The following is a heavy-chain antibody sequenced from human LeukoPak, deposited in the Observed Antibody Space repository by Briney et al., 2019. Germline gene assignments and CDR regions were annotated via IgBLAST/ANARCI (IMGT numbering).Heavy chain of an antibody. CDR1: GGSISSSSYY. J-gene: IGHJ4*02. D-gene: IGHD3-9*01. Sequence: SETLSLTCTVSGGSISSSSYYWGWIRQPPGKGLEWIGGIYYSGSTYYNPSLKSRVTISVDTSKNQFSLKLSSVTAADTAVYYCAIGKDYDILTGAVPFDYWGQGTLVTVSS. CDR2: IYYSGST. CDR3: AIGKDYDILTGAVPFDY. V-gene: IGHV4-39*01.